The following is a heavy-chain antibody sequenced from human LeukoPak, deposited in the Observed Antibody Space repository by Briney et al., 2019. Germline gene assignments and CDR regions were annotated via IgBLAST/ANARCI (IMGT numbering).Heavy chain of an antibody. CDR1: GGSISSGSYH. D-gene: IGHD5-24*01. CDR3: ARDRHGYNWGYFDY. Sequence: SQTLSLTCTVSGGSISSGSYHWSWIRQPAGKGLEWIGRIYTSGSTNYNPSLKSRVTISVDTSKNQFSLKLSSVTAADTAVYYCARDRHGYNWGYFDYWGQGTLVTVSS. V-gene: IGHV4-61*02. J-gene: IGHJ4*02. CDR2: IYTSGST.